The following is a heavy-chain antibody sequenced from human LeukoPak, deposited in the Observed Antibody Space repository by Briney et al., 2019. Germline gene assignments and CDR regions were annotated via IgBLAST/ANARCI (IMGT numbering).Heavy chain of an antibody. Sequence: TGGSLRLSCAASGFTFSDYFMTWIRQAPGKGLEWVSYISSSSSNTNYADSVKGRFTISRDNAKNSLSLRMNSLRAEDTAVYYCARGINKTYCTSTSCYINWFDPWGKGTLVTVSS. CDR3: ARGINKTYCTSTSCYINWFDP. J-gene: IGHJ5*02. D-gene: IGHD2-2*02. CDR1: GFTFSDYF. CDR2: ISSSSSNT. V-gene: IGHV3-11*06.